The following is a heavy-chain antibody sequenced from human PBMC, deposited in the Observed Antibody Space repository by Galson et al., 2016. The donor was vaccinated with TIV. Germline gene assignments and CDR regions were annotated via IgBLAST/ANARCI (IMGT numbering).Heavy chain of an antibody. CDR3: ARLVSRGWYADWFDP. CDR2: INPDHAKT. J-gene: IGHJ5*02. D-gene: IGHD6-19*01. Sequence: SVKVSCKASGHTFTNDHIHWVRQVSGQGPEWVGWINPDHAKTGFAQKFQGRVAMTRNTSVSTVYMELSMLTSEDTAVYYCARLVSRGWYADWFDPWGQGTLVTVSS. V-gene: IGHV1-8*01. CDR1: GHTFTNDH.